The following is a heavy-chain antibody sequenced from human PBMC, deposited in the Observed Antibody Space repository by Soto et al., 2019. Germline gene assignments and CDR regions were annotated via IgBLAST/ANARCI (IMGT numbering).Heavy chain of an antibody. J-gene: IGHJ5*02. D-gene: IGHD3-10*01. Sequence: GGSLRLSCAASGFTFSSYTMHWVRQAPGKGLEWVSAISGSGGSTYYADSVKGRFTISRDNSKNTLYLQMNSLRAEDTAVYYCAKDKSGNWFDPWGQGTLVTVSS. CDR2: ISGSGGST. V-gene: IGHV3-23*01. CDR3: AKDKSGNWFDP. CDR1: GFTFSSYT.